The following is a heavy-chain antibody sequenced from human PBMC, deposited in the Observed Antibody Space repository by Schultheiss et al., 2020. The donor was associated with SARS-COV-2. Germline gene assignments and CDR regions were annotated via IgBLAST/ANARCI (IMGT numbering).Heavy chain of an antibody. J-gene: IGHJ4*02. CDR2: IRSKTYGGTT. CDR3: ARGLMTTVIPDY. CDR1: GFTFGDYA. Sequence: GSLRLSCTASGFTFGDYAMSWFRQAPGKGLEWVGFIRSKTYGGTTEYAASVKGRFTISRDDSKTIAYLQMNSLKTEDTAVYYCARGLMTTVIPDYWGQGTLVTVSS. D-gene: IGHD4-11*01. V-gene: IGHV3-49*03.